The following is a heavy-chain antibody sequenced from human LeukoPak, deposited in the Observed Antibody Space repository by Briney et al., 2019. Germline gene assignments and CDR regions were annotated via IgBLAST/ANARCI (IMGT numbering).Heavy chain of an antibody. D-gene: IGHD2-8*01. J-gene: IGHJ4*02. CDR2: VNQRGGI. V-gene: IGHV4-34*01. CDR3: ASGGVGPRLLN. CDR1: GGSFSGYY. Sequence: SETLSLTCAVYGGSFSGYYWTWIRQPPGKGLEWIGEVNQRGGISYNPSLKSRVSISVDTSKNQFSLKLTSVTAADTAVYFCASGGVGPRLLNWGQGSLVTVSS.